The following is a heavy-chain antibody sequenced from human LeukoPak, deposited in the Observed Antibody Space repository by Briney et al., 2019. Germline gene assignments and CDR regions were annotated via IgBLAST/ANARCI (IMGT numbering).Heavy chain of an antibody. D-gene: IGHD2-15*01. V-gene: IGHV3-11*01. CDR2: MSGGGGDI. CDR3: AKDIVEAGLFFDY. Sequence: PGGSLRLSCAASGFTFSDYYMGWIRQAPGKGLEGVSYMSGGGGDIFYADSVKGRFTISRDNAKNSLYLQMNSLRAEDTAVYYCAKDIVEAGLFFDYWGQGTLVAVSS. J-gene: IGHJ4*02. CDR1: GFTFSDYY.